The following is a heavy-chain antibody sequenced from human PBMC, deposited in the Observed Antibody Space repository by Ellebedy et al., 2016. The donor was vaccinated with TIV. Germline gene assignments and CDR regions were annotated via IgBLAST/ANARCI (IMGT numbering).Heavy chain of an antibody. J-gene: IGHJ5*02. CDR1: GGSISSYY. CDR3: ARVLRGDYDPFLWFDP. CDR2: IYYSGST. V-gene: IGHV4-59*01. Sequence: MPSETLSLTCTVSGGSISSYYWSWIRQPPGKGLEWIGYIYYSGSTNYNPSLKSRVTISVDTSKNQFSLKLSSVTAADTAVYYCARVLRGDYDPFLWFDPWGQGTLVTVSS. D-gene: IGHD4-17*01.